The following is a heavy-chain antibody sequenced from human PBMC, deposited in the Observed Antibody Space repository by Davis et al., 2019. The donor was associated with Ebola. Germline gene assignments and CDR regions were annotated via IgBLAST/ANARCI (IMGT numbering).Heavy chain of an antibody. J-gene: IGHJ4*02. Sequence: SVQVSCKASDRTLNSFPLSWVRQAPAQGLARMGQITPNFGTPHYSQKFKGRVTITADESTSTFYMELNSLTTEDTAVYYCARWAGDCSTTSCEAFPFPLDYWGQGTMVVVSS. CDR3: ARWAGDCSTTSCEAFPFPLDY. CDR1: DRTLNSFP. CDR2: ITPNFGTP. D-gene: IGHD2-2*01. V-gene: IGHV1-69*13.